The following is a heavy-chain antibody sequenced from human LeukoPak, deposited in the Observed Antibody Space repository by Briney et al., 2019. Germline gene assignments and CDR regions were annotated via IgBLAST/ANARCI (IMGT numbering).Heavy chain of an antibody. CDR2: IYTSGST. J-gene: IGHJ5*02. CDR3: ARDVGDRYYDFWSGYYELFNWFDP. CDR1: GGSISSYY. V-gene: IGHV4-4*07. D-gene: IGHD3-3*01. Sequence: SETLSLTCTVSGGSISSYYWSWIRQPAGKGLEWIGRIYTSGSTNYNPSLKSRVTMSVDTSKNQFSLKLSSVTAADTAVYYCARDVGDRYYDFWSGYYELFNWFDPWGQGTLVTVSS.